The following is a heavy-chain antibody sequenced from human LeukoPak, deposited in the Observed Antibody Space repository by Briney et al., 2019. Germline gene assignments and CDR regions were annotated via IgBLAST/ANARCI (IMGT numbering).Heavy chain of an antibody. J-gene: IGHJ6*02. CDR3: AGIAAAGYYYYGMDV. CDR2: ISFDGSNK. CDR1: GFTFSSYG. V-gene: IGHV3-30*03. Sequence: GGSLRLSCAASGFTFSSYGMHWVRQAPGKGLEWVAVISFDGSNKYYADSVKGRFTISRDNSKNTLYLQMNSLRAEDTAVYYCAGIAAAGYYYYGMDVWGQGTTVTVSS. D-gene: IGHD6-13*01.